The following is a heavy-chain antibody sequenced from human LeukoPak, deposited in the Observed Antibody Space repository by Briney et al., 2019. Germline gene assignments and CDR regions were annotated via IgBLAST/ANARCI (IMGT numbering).Heavy chain of an antibody. CDR3: ARVPAYDSSGYYYCDP. Sequence: ASVKVSCKASGYTFTSYGISWVRQAPGQGLEWMGWISAYNGNTNYAQKLQGRVTMTTDTSTSTAYMELRSLRSDDTAVYCCARVPAYDSSGYYYCDPWGQGTLVTVSS. CDR1: GYTFTSYG. D-gene: IGHD3-22*01. V-gene: IGHV1-18*01. CDR2: ISAYNGNT. J-gene: IGHJ5*02.